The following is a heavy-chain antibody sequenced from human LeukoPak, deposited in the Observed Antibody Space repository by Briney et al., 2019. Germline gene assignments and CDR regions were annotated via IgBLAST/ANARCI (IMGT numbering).Heavy chain of an antibody. D-gene: IGHD2-2*01. J-gene: IGHJ4*02. Sequence: GGTLRLSCAASGFTFSDYYMNWIRQAPGKGLERVSYISSGSGYTHYADSVKGRFTISRDNAKNSLYLQMNSLRAEDTAVYYCARVVPGAMSADYWGQGTLVTVSS. CDR2: ISSGSGYT. CDR3: ARVVPGAMSADY. CDR1: GFTFSDYY. V-gene: IGHV3-11*05.